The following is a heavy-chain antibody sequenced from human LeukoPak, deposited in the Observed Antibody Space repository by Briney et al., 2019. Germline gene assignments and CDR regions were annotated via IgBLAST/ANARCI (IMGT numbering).Heavy chain of an antibody. CDR1: GYTFTSYG. D-gene: IGHD3-10*01. CDR2: ISAYNGNT. J-gene: IGHJ5*02. V-gene: IGHV1-18*01. Sequence: GASVKVSCKASGYTFTSYGISWVRQAPGQGLEWMGWISAYNGNTNYAQKLQGRVTMTTDTSTSTAYMELRSLRSDDTAVYYCARSPVANYYGSGSRTRWFDPWGQGTLVTVSS. CDR3: ARSPVANYYGSGSRTRWFDP.